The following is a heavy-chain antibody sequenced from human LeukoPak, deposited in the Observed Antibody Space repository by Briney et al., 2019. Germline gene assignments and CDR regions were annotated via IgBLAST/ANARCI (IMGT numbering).Heavy chain of an antibody. CDR1: GYTITSYY. D-gene: IGHD2-15*01. J-gene: IGHJ4*02. Sequence: ASVKVSCKASGYTITSYYMHWVRQAPGQGLEWMGIINPSGGSTSYAQKFQGRVTMTRDTSTSTVYMERSSLRSEDTAVYYCARDLGYCSGGSCYVLDYWGQGTLVTVSS. CDR2: INPSGGST. CDR3: ARDLGYCSGGSCYVLDY. V-gene: IGHV1-46*01.